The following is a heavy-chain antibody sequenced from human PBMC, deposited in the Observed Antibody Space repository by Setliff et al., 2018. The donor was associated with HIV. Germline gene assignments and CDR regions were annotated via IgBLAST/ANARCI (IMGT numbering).Heavy chain of an antibody. Sequence: SETLSLTCTVSGGSISDSRYYWGWIRQPPGKGLEWIGNIYYGGSTYYNPSLKSRVTISVDTSKNQFSLKLSSVTAADTAVYYCARPIEMANREFDYWGQGTLVTVSS. D-gene: IGHD1-26*01. V-gene: IGHV4-39*01. CDR2: IYYGGST. CDR1: GGSISDSRYY. J-gene: IGHJ4*02. CDR3: ARPIEMANREFDY.